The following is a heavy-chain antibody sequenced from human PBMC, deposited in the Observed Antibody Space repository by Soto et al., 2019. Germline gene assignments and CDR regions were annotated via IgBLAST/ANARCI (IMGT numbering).Heavy chain of an antibody. J-gene: IGHJ6*02. CDR2: INAGNGNT. CDR1: GYTFTSYA. D-gene: IGHD2-2*01. CDR3: AREYQLTYYYYYGMDV. Sequence: ASVKVSCKASGYTFTSYAMHWVRQAPGQRLEWMGWINAGNGNTKYSQKFQGRVTITRDTSASTAYMELSSLRSEDTAVYYCAREYQLTYYYYYGMDVWGQGTTVTDSS. V-gene: IGHV1-3*01.